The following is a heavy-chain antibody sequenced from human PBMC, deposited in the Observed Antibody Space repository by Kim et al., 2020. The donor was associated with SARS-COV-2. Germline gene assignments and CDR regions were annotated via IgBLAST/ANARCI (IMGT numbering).Heavy chain of an antibody. CDR3: VRDQFGDFTPGEKWFDP. Sequence: GGSLRLSCAASGFTFSQYAMNWIRQTPGKGLEWVSGISGSGSDTYYADSVKGRFTISRDNSQNTLSLQMDSLGAEDTAVYHCVRDQFGDFTPGEKWFDPWGQGTVVTVSS. CDR1: GFTFSQYA. J-gene: IGHJ5*02. V-gene: IGHV3-23*01. D-gene: IGHD4-17*01. CDR2: ISGSGSDT.